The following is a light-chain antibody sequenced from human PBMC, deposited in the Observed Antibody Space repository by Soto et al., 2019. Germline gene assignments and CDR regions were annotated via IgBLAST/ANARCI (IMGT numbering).Light chain of an antibody. CDR3: QQSYSNPIT. CDR1: QSISSY. V-gene: IGKV1-39*01. CDR2: DGS. J-gene: IGKJ5*01. Sequence: DFQLTQSPSSLSASVGDRVSITCRASQSISSYLNWFQQIPGKAPKLLIHDGSSLQSGVPSRFGGGGSGTDFTLTISSLQPEDFATYYCQQSYSNPITFGQGTRLEIQ.